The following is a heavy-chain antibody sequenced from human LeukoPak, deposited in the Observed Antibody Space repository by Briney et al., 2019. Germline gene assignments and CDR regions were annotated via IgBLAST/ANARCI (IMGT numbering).Heavy chain of an antibody. CDR2: IYPGDSDT. Sequence: GESLKISCKGSGYSFTSYWIGWVRQMPGKGLEWMGIIYPGDSDTRYSPSFQGQVTISADKSISTAYLQWSSLKASDTAMYYCARPVGATGFLDAFDIWGQGTMVTVSS. D-gene: IGHD1-26*01. J-gene: IGHJ3*02. V-gene: IGHV5-51*01. CDR1: GYSFTSYW. CDR3: ARPVGATGFLDAFDI.